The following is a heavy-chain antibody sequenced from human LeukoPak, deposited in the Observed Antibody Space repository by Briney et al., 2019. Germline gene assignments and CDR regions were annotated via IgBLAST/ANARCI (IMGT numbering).Heavy chain of an antibody. D-gene: IGHD3-22*01. Sequence: SGPTLVNPTQTLTLTCTFSGFSLSTSGVGVGWIRQPPGKALEWLALIYWNDDKRYSPSLKSRLTITKDTSKNQAVLTMTNMDPVDTATYYCAHSFSYDSSGYYRDYWGQGTLVTVSS. V-gene: IGHV2-5*01. J-gene: IGHJ4*02. CDR3: AHSFSYDSSGYYRDY. CDR2: IYWNDDK. CDR1: GFSLSTSGVG.